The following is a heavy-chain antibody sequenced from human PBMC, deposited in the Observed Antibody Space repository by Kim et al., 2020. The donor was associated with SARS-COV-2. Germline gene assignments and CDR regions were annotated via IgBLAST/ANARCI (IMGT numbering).Heavy chain of an antibody. J-gene: IGHJ3*02. D-gene: IGHD6-6*01. CDR2: T. Sequence: TNYAQKFQGRVTMTRDTSISTAYMELSSLRSDDTAVYYCARDWQLGAFDIWGQGTMVTVSS. V-gene: IGHV1-2*02. CDR3: ARDWQLGAFDI.